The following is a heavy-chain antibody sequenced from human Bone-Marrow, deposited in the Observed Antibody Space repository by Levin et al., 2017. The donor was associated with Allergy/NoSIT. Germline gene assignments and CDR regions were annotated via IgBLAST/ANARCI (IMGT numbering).Heavy chain of an antibody. CDR2: ISWNSGSI. Sequence: LPGGSLRLSCAASGFTFDDYAMHWVRQAPGKGLEWVSGISWNSGSIGYADSVKGRFTISRDNAKNSLYLQMNSLRAEDTALYYCAKGFKFGDPLFDYWGQGTLVTVSS. V-gene: IGHV3-9*01. CDR1: GFTFDDYA. J-gene: IGHJ4*02. D-gene: IGHD3-10*01. CDR3: AKGFKFGDPLFDY.